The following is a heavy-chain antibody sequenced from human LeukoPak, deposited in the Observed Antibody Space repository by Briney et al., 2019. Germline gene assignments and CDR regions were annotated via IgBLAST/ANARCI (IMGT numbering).Heavy chain of an antibody. CDR2: ISYDGTTK. J-gene: IGHJ4*02. Sequence: GTSLGLSCSASGFEFSSFAMHWVRQAPGKGLEWVAVISYDGTTKFTADSLKGRFTISRDNSKNILYLQMNSLRVEDTALYFCAKHPRATTGAAYFDSWGQGALVTVSS. CDR1: GFEFSSFA. CDR3: AKHPRATTGAAYFDS. V-gene: IGHV3-30*18. D-gene: IGHD1-1*01.